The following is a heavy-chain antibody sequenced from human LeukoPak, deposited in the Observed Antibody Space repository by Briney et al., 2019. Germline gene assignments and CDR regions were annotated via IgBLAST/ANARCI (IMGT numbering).Heavy chain of an antibody. CDR3: ARATWEYYDSSGYYDY. V-gene: IGHV4-34*01. Sequence: SETLSLTCAVSGGSFSGYYWSWIRQPPGKGLEWIGEINHSGSTNYNPSLKSRVTISVDTSKNQFSLKLSSVTAADTAVYYCARATWEYYDSSGYYDYWGQGTLVTVSS. CDR1: GGSFSGYY. D-gene: IGHD3-22*01. J-gene: IGHJ4*02. CDR2: INHSGST.